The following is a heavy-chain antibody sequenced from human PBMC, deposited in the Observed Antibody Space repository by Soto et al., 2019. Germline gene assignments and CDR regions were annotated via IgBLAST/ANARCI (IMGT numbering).Heavy chain of an antibody. CDR3: ATYYYGSGSYYNGLDY. J-gene: IGHJ4*02. CDR1: RFTFSSYS. D-gene: IGHD3-10*01. CDR2: ISSSSSTI. Sequence: GGSLRLSCAASRFTFSSYSMNWVRQAPGKGLEWVSYISSSSSTIYYADSVKGRFTISRDNAKNSLYLQMNSLRDEDTAVYYCATYYYGSGSYYNGLDYWGQGTLVTVSS. V-gene: IGHV3-48*02.